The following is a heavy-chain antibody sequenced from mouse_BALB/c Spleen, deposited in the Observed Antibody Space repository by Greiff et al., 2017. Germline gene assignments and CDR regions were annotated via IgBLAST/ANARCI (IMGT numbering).Heavy chain of an antibody. CDR1: GYTFTDYA. V-gene: IGHV1-67*01. Sequence: QVQLQQSGPELVRPGVSVKISCKGSGYTFTDYAMHWVKQSHAKGLEWIGVISTYYGNTNYNQKFKGKATMTVDKSSSTAYMELARLTSEDSAIYYGARKGDYDGAWFAYWGQGTLVTVSA. CDR3: ARKGDYDGAWFAY. D-gene: IGHD2-4*01. J-gene: IGHJ3*01. CDR2: ISTYYGNT.